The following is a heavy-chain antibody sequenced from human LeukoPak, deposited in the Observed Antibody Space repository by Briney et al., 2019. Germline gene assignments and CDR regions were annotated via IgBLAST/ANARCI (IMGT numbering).Heavy chain of an antibody. D-gene: IGHD3-3*01. CDR1: GGSISGYY. CDR3: ARGAEYDFWSGYFYYYYYMDV. Sequence: SETLSLTCTVSGGSISGYYWSWIRQPPGKGLEWIGYIYYSGTTNYNPSLKSRVTISVDTSKNQVSLKLSSVTAADTAVYYCARGAEYDFWSGYFYYYYYMDVWGKGTTVTVSS. V-gene: IGHV4-59*12. J-gene: IGHJ6*03. CDR2: IYYSGTT.